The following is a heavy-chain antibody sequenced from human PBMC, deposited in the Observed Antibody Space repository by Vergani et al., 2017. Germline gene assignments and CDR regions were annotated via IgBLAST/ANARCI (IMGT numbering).Heavy chain of an antibody. J-gene: IGHJ4*02. CDR1: GGTFSSYA. D-gene: IGHD6-13*01. CDR2: IIPIFGTA. CDR3: ASGKGIAAPRLFNY. V-gene: IGHV1-69*01. Sequence: QVQLVQSGAEVKQPGSSVKVSCKASGGTFSSYAISWVRQAPGQGLEWMGGIIPIFGTANYAQKFQGRVTITADESTSTAYMELSSLRSEDTAVYYCASGKGIAAPRLFNYWGQGTLVTVSS.